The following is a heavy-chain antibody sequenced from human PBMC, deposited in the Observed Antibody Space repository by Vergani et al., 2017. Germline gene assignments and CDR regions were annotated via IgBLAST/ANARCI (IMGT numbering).Heavy chain of an antibody. V-gene: IGHV3-23*01. J-gene: IGHJ1*01. CDR2: ISSGGGDI. D-gene: IGHD3-10*01. CDR3: TTAWGLYYLHGEYFQY. CDR1: GFTFDTYT. Sequence: EVQLLESGGGLVQSGGSRRLSCAGAGFTFDTYTMAYVRQAPGKGLAWVATISSGGGDIFYADSVKGRFTISRDNSKNTLFLQMNSLKDEDTAVYYCTTAWGLYYLHGEYFQYWGRGTLVSVSS.